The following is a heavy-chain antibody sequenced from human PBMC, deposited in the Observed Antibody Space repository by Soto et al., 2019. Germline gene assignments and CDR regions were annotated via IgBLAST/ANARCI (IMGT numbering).Heavy chain of an antibody. Sequence: QVQLQESGPGLVKPSQTLSLTCTVPGGSISSGGYYWSWIRQHPGKGLEWIGYIYSSGSTNYSPPLKSRFTISVDTSKNQFSLKLSSVTAADPAVYYCAREGGIVGATAADYWGQGALVTVSS. V-gene: IGHV4-31*03. D-gene: IGHD1-26*01. CDR1: GGSISSGGYY. CDR3: AREGGIVGATAADY. CDR2: IYSSGST. J-gene: IGHJ4*02.